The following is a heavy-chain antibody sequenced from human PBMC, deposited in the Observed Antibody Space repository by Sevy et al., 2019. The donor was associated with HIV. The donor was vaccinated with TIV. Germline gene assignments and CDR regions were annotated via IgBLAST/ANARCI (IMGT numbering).Heavy chain of an antibody. J-gene: IGHJ4*02. Sequence: SETLSLTCTVSCGSVSSGSYYWSWIRQPPGKGLEWIGYIYYSGSTNYNPSLKSRVTISVDTSKNQFSLKLSSVTTADTAVYYCARYYGSGSNPPPHFDYWGQGTLVTVSS. V-gene: IGHV4-61*01. CDR3: ARYYGSGSNPPPHFDY. D-gene: IGHD3-10*01. CDR2: IYYSGST. CDR1: CGSVSSGSYY.